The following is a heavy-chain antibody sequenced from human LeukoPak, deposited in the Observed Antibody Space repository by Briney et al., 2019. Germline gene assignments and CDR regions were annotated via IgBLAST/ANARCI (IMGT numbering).Heavy chain of an antibody. Sequence: GGSLGLSCAASGFTSSSYAMSWVRQAPGKGLEWVSAISSSGGSTYYADSVKGRFTISRDNSKNTLYLQMNSLRAEDTAVYYCAKESIVGALYLDYWGQGTLVTVSS. J-gene: IGHJ4*02. D-gene: IGHD1-26*01. CDR2: ISSSGGST. CDR3: AKESIVGALYLDY. CDR1: GFTSSSYA. V-gene: IGHV3-23*01.